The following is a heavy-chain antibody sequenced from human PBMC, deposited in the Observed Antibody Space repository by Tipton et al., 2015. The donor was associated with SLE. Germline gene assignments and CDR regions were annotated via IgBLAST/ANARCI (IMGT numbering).Heavy chain of an antibody. CDR3: ARRGVGATYWYFDL. Sequence: TLSLTCIVSGGSISSGDYYWGWIRQPPGKGLEWIGGIHHRGSTYYNPSLKSRVTISVNTSKNQFSLKLSSVTAADTAIYYCARRGVGATYWYFDLWGQGTLVTVSS. J-gene: IGHJ2*01. D-gene: IGHD1-26*01. CDR1: GGSISSGDYY. V-gene: IGHV4-39*01. CDR2: IHHRGST.